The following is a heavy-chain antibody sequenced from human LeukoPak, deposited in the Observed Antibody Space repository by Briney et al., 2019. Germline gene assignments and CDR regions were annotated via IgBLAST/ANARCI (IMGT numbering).Heavy chain of an antibody. J-gene: IGHJ4*02. CDR2: IKEDGSAK. CDR3: ARLSSSFFDGY. Sequence: PGGSLRLSCAASGFTFSDRWMSWVRQAPGKGLEWVANIKEDGSAKFYVDSVRGRFTISRDNAKNSLYLQMNSLRAEDTAVYYCARLSSSFFDGYWGQGTLVTVSS. CDR1: GFTFSDRW. D-gene: IGHD6-6*01. V-gene: IGHV3-7*01.